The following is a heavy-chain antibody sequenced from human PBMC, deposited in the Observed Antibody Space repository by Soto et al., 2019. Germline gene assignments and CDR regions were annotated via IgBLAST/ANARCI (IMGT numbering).Heavy chain of an antibody. D-gene: IGHD2-15*01. Sequence: EVQMLESGGGLVQPGGSLRLYCAASGFTFSNYGMSWVRQAPGKGLEWVSVISGSGGSTYYADSVKGRFTLSRDNSKNTVYLQMNSLRAEDTAVYYCAKDSPVGVPLLRDLHDWGQGTLVTVSS. V-gene: IGHV3-23*01. CDR3: AKDSPVGVPLLRDLHD. CDR2: ISGSGGST. CDR1: GFTFSNYG. J-gene: IGHJ1*01.